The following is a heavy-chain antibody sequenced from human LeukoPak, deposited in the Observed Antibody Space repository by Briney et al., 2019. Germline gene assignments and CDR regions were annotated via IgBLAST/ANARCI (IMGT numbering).Heavy chain of an antibody. Sequence: SETLSLTSTVSGGSISSYYWSWIRQPPGKGLEWIGYIYYSGSTNYNSSFKSRVTISIDTSKNQFSLRLSSVTAADTAVYYCARGSRSVSSPDYWGQGTLVTVSS. CDR1: GGSISSYY. CDR3: ARGSRSVSSPDY. J-gene: IGHJ4*02. D-gene: IGHD6-13*01. CDR2: IYYSGST. V-gene: IGHV4-59*01.